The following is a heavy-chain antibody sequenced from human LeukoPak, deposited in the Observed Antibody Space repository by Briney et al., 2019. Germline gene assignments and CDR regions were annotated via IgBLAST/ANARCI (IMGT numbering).Heavy chain of an antibody. CDR3: AKDPTVAATPYYFDY. Sequence: GGSLRLSCAASGFTFSSYAMSWVRQAPGKGLEWVSAISGSGGSTYYADSVKGRFTISRGNSKNTLYLQMNSLRAGDTAVYYCAKDPTVAATPYYFDYWGQGTLVTVSS. J-gene: IGHJ4*02. CDR2: ISGSGGST. V-gene: IGHV3-23*01. D-gene: IGHD6-19*01. CDR1: GFTFSSYA.